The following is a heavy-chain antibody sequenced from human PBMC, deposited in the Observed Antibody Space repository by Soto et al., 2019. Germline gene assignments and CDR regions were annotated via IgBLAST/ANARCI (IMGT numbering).Heavy chain of an antibody. CDR3: ARDQGTVAPSYFDA. Sequence: PGGSLRLSCAASGFSFSTFSMNWVRQAPGKGLEWVSSISSSSNYIYYGDSVKGRFTISRDNAKNSLYLHMSSLRAEDTALYFCARDQGTVAPSYFDARGQGILVTVSS. CDR2: ISSSSNYI. D-gene: IGHD4-4*01. CDR1: GFSFSTFS. J-gene: IGHJ4*02. V-gene: IGHV3-21*01.